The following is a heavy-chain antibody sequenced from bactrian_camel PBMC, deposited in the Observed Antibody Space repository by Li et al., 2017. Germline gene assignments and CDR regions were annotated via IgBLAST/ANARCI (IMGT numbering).Heavy chain of an antibody. J-gene: IGHJ6*01. CDR2: LSTGGGST. CDR1: GFTFSSRY. D-gene: IGHD1*01. Sequence: DVQLVESGGGSVQSGGSLRLSCAASGFTFSSRYMSWVRQAPGKGLEWVSSLSTGGGSTYYASSVKGRFTISQDKAKNTVYLQMDNLKPDDTAMYFCGADGAPLLERSCRPTRPDLAYWGQGTQVTVS. V-gene: IGHV3S40*01. CDR3: GADGAPLLERSCRPTRPDLAY.